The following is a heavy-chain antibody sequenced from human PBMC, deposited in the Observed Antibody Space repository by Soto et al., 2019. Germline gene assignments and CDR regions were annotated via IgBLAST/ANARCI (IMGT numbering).Heavy chain of an antibody. D-gene: IGHD4-17*01. V-gene: IGHV1-2*04. CDR2: INPTSGGT. J-gene: IGHJ4*02. Sequence: GASVKVSCKASGYTFTGYYMHWVRQAPGQGLEWMGWINPTSGGTNYAQKFQGWATMTRDTSISTAYMELSRLRSDDTAVYYCARVRGGYGDYVFDYWGQGTLVTVSS. CDR1: GYTFTGYY. CDR3: ARVRGGYGDYVFDY.